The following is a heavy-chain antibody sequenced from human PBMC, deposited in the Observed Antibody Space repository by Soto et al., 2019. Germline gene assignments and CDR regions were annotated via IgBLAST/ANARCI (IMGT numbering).Heavy chain of an antibody. J-gene: IGHJ4*02. Sequence: QVQLVESGGGVVQPGRSLRLSCAASGFTFSNYGMSWVRQAPGKGLEWVAVVSSDGGIQHYADSVRGRFTASRDNSKNTLYLQMNSLRAEDTAVYYCAKEMVVNPFDSWGQGTLVTVS. D-gene: IGHD2-15*01. CDR1: GFTFSNYG. CDR3: AKEMVVNPFDS. V-gene: IGHV3-30*18. CDR2: VSSDGGIQ.